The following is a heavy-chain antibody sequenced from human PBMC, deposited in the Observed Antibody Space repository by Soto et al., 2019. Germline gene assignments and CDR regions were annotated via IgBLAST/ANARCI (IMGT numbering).Heavy chain of an antibody. J-gene: IGHJ4*02. CDR2: IYWDDDK. CDR1: GFSLSSTRMA. D-gene: IGHD6-19*01. Sequence: QITLKESGPTLVKPTQTLTLTCTFSGFSLSSTRMAVGWIRQPPGKALEWLALIYWDDDKRYSPFPKSRLTIPSDTYQNQVVLTMPTMDPVDTATYYCAHIVVAGLGYYFDYWGQGTLVTVSS. V-gene: IGHV2-5*02. CDR3: AHIVVAGLGYYFDY.